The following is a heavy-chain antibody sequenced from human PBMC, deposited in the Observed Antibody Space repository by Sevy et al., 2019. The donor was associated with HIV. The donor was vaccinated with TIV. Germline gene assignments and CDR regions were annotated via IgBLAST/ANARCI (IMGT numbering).Heavy chain of an antibody. V-gene: IGHV4-59*01. CDR3: ARDFSQYARYFDH. Sequence: SETLSLTCTVSGGSISPYYWNWIRQPPGKGLEWIGYISYTGSTNYNPSLKSRVTLSLDTSKNQFSLKLKSVTAADTALYYCARDFSQYARYFDHWGQGMLVTVSS. CDR1: GGSISPYY. D-gene: IGHD3-16*02. J-gene: IGHJ5*02. CDR2: ISYTGST.